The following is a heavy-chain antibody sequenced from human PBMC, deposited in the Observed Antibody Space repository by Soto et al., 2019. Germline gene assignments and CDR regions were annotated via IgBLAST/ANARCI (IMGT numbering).Heavy chain of an antibody. V-gene: IGHV3-23*01. Sequence: EVQLLESGGDLAQPGGSLRLICAASGFTFSNYAMTWVRQSPGKGLEWVSTITSAGSTFYGDTVKGRFTTSRDNAKSTLYLQMNSLGAEDTAVYYCAKTDKFHSQSSGWANRFDSWGQGTLVNVSS. CDR1: GFTFSNYA. CDR2: ITSAGST. CDR3: AKTDKFHSQSSGWANRFDS. J-gene: IGHJ4*02. D-gene: IGHD6-19*01.